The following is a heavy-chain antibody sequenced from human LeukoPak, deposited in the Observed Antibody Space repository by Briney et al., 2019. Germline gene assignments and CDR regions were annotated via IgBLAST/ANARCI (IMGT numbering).Heavy chain of an antibody. V-gene: IGHV3-23*01. Sequence: GGSLRLSCAASGFTFSSYTMSWVRQAPGKGLEWVSAISGSGGSTYYADSVKGRFTISRDSSKNTVYLQMSSLRAEDTAVYYCARSRGAFFYGLDVWGQGTTVTVSS. CDR1: GFTFSSYT. CDR2: ISGSGGST. CDR3: ARSRGAFFYGLDV. D-gene: IGHD3-16*01. J-gene: IGHJ6*02.